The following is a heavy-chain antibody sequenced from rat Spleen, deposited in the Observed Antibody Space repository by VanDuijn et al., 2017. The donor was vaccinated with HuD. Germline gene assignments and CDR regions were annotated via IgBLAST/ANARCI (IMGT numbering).Heavy chain of an antibody. CDR3: ASLYSSYSLYYFDY. D-gene: IGHD1-2*01. Sequence: EVQLQESGPGLVKPSQSLSLTCSVTGHSITSSYRWNWIRKFPGNKLEWMGYINSAGSTNYNPSLKSRISITRDTSTNQFFLQVNSVTTEDTATYYCASLYSSYSLYYFDYWGQGVMVTVSS. CDR2: INSAGST. CDR1: GHSITSSYR. V-gene: IGHV3-3*01. J-gene: IGHJ2*01.